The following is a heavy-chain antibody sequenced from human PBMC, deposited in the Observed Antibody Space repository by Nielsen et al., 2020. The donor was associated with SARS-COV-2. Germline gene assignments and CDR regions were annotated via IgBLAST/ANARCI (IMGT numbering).Heavy chain of an antibody. CDR2: IYYSGST. J-gene: IGHJ3*02. CDR1: GGSISSGGYY. Sequence: SETLSLTCTVSGGSISSGGYYWSWIRQHPGKGLEWIGYIYYSGSTYYNPSLKSRVTISVDTSKNQFSLKLSSVTAADTAVYYCARVDSSGPRAFDIWGQGTMVTVSS. D-gene: IGHD3-22*01. CDR3: ARVDSSGPRAFDI. V-gene: IGHV4-31*03.